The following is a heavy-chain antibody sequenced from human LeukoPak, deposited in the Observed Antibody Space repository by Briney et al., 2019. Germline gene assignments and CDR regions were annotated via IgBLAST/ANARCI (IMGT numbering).Heavy chain of an antibody. CDR1: GGSISSSSYY. CDR3: ARDPGVVPFDY. D-gene: IGHD2-15*01. J-gene: IGHJ4*02. Sequence: SETLSLTCTVSGGSISSSSYYWGWIRQPPGKGLEWIGSIYYSGSTYYNPSLKSRVTISVDTSKNQFSLKLSSVTAADTAVYYCARDPGVVPFDYWGQGTLVTVSS. CDR2: IYYSGST. V-gene: IGHV4-39*07.